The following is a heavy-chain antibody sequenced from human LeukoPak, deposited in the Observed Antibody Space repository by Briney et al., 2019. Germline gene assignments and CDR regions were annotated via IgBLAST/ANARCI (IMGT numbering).Heavy chain of an antibody. CDR3: ATGSYYGSGSPDY. D-gene: IGHD3-10*01. CDR2: IYYSGST. J-gene: IGHJ4*02. V-gene: IGHV4-31*03. CDR1: GGSISSGGYY. Sequence: PSETLSLTCTVSGGSISSGGYYWSWIRQHPGKGLEWIGYIYYSGSTYYNPSLKSRVTISVDTSKNQFSLKLSSVTAADTAVYYCATGSYYGSGSPDYWGQGTLVTVSS.